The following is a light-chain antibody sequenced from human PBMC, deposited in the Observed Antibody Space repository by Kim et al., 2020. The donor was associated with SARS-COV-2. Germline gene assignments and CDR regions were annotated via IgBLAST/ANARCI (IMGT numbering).Light chain of an antibody. CDR1: SSDVGGDNN. Sequence: HAITTSRTGTSSDVGGDNNVSWYQQPPVKAPKRLIYEVNKRPSGVSNRFAGSKSGNTASLTISGLQAEDEADFYCSSYTRSDTWVFGGGTQLTVL. CDR2: EVN. CDR3: SSYTRSDTWV. V-gene: IGLV2-14*01. J-gene: IGLJ3*02.